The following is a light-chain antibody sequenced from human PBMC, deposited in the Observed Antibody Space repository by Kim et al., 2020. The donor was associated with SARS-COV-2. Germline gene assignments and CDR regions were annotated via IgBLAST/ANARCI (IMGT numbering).Light chain of an antibody. CDR2: KNN. J-gene: IGLJ2*01. CDR3: AAWDDSLNSLV. Sequence: GQRVAISCSGGSSNLGSNTVNWYQQLPGTAPKVVIYKNNQRPSGVPDRFSGSKSGTSASLAISGLQSEDEADYYCAAWDDSLNSLVFGGGTQLTVL. CDR1: SSNLGSNT. V-gene: IGLV1-44*01.